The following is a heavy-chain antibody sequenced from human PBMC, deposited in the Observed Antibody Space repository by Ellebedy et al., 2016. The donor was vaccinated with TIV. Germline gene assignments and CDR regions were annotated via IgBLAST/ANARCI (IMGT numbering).Heavy chain of an antibody. V-gene: IGHV1-46*01. CDR2: INPSVGST. J-gene: IGHJ4*02. CDR3: ARWNYYDSSTPFDY. Sequence: ASVKVSXXASGYTFTSYYMHWVRQAPGQGLEWMGIINPSVGSTTYAQKFQGRVTMTRDTSTSTFYLDLSSLRSEDTAVYYCARWNYYDSSTPFDYWGQGTLVTVSS. D-gene: IGHD3-22*01. CDR1: GYTFTSYY.